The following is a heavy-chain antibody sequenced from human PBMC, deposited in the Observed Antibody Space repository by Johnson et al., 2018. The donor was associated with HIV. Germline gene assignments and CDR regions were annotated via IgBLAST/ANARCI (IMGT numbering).Heavy chain of an antibody. D-gene: IGHD5-18*01. CDR3: AKDLVDTAMDDAFDI. CDR1: GFTFSSYG. J-gene: IGHJ3*02. V-gene: IGHV3-30*18. Sequence: QVQLVESGGGVVQPGRSLRLSCAASGFTFSSYGMHWVRQAPGKGLEWVAGISYDGSNKYYADSVKGRFTISRDNSKNTLYLQMNSLRAEDTAVYYCAKDLVDTAMDDAFDIWGQGTMVTVSS. CDR2: ISYDGSNK.